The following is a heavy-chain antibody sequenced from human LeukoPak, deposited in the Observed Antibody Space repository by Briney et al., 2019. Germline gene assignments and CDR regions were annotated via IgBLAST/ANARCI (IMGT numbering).Heavy chain of an antibody. D-gene: IGHD3-3*01. V-gene: IGHV5-51*01. CDR2: IYPGDSVT. Sequence: RESLKISCKASGYSFSSFWIAWVRQMPGKGLEWMGIIYPGDSVTRYSPSFQGQVTISADKSITTAYLQWSSLKAPDTAIYYCARHGYYDFWSGQNWFDPWGQGTLVTVSS. CDR3: ARHGYYDFWSGQNWFDP. J-gene: IGHJ5*02. CDR1: GYSFSSFW.